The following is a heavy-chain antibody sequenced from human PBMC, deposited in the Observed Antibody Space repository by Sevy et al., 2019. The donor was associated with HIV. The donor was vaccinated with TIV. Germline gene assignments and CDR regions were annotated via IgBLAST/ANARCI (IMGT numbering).Heavy chain of an antibody. V-gene: IGHV3-48*03. CDR1: GFRFNIYE. CDR3: VRGRAMIIYD. D-gene: IGHD5-12*01. Sequence: EGSLRLSCAASGFRFNIYEMNWVRQAPGKALEWVSYIGSRGSPIYYADSVKGRFTISRDNAKSSLYLQMISLRAEDTAVYYCVRGRAMIIYDWGQGTLVTVSS. CDR2: IGSRGSPI. J-gene: IGHJ4*02.